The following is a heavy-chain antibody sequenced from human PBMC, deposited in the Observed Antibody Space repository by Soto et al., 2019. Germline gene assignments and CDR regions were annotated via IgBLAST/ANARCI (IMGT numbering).Heavy chain of an antibody. CDR1: GFTFSSYG. CDR3: AKGSYVLRFLEWLPPSWFDP. V-gene: IGHV3-30*18. CDR2: ISYDGSNK. Sequence: QVQLVESGGGVVQPGRSLRLSCAASGFTFSSYGMHWVRQAPGKGLEWVAVISYDGSNKYYADSVKGRFTISRDNSKNTLYLQMNSLRAEDTAVYYCAKGSYVLRFLEWLPPSWFDPWGQGTLVTVSS. D-gene: IGHD3-3*01. J-gene: IGHJ5*02.